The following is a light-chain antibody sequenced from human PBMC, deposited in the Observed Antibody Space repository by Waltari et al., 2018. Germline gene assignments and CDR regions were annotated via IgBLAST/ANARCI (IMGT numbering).Light chain of an antibody. CDR1: QSVSSSY. CDR2: GAS. Sequence: EIVLTQSPGTLSLSPGERATLSCRASQSVSSSYLAWYQQKPGQAPRVLIHGASHRATGIPDRFSGSGSGTDFTLTISRLEPEDFAVYYCQQYGSSPWTFGQGTKVEIK. J-gene: IGKJ1*01. V-gene: IGKV3-20*01. CDR3: QQYGSSPWT.